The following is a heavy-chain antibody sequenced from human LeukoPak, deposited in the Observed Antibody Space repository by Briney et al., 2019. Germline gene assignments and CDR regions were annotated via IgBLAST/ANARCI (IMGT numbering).Heavy chain of an antibody. CDR1: GFTFSSYS. CDR2: ISSSSSYI. CDR3: ARRHYYGSGGRYMDV. Sequence: GGSLRLSCAASGFTFSSYSMNWVRQAPGKGLEWVSSISSSSSYIYYTDSVKGRFTISRDNAKNSLYLQMNSLRAEDTAVYYCARRHYYGSGGRYMDVWGKGTTVTISS. V-gene: IGHV3-21*01. J-gene: IGHJ6*03. D-gene: IGHD3-10*01.